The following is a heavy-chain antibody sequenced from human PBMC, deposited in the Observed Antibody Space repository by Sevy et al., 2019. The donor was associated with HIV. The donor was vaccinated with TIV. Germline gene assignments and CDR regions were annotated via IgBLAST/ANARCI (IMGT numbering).Heavy chain of an antibody. Sequence: GGSLRLSCAASGFTFSSYSMNWVRQAPGKGLEWVSSISSSSSYIYYADSVKGRFTISRDNAKNSLYLQMNSLRAEDTAVYHCARVGNDFWSGYSYDAFDIWGQGTMVTVSS. V-gene: IGHV3-21*01. CDR1: GFTFSSYS. CDR3: ARVGNDFWSGYSYDAFDI. J-gene: IGHJ3*02. D-gene: IGHD3-3*01. CDR2: ISSSSSYI.